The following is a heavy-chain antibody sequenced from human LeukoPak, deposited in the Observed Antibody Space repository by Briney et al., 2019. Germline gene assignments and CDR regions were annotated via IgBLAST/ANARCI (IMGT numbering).Heavy chain of an antibody. V-gene: IGHV4-39*07. D-gene: IGHD1-26*01. CDR2: IYYSGST. CDR1: GGSISSSSYY. CDR3: ARVQREPLRYYYGMDV. J-gene: IGHJ6*02. Sequence: SETLSLTCTVSGGSISSSSYYWGWIRQPPGKGLEWIGSIYYSGSTYYNPSLKSRVTISVDTSKNQFSLKLSSVTAADTAVYYCARVQREPLRYYYGMDVWGQGTTVTVSS.